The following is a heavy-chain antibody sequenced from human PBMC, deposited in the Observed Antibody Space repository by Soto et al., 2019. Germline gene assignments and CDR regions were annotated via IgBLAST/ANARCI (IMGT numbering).Heavy chain of an antibody. V-gene: IGHV1-8*01. CDR2: MNPNSGNT. Sequence: ASVKVSCKASGYTFTSYDINWVRQATGQGLEWMGWMNPNSGNTGYAQKFQGRVTMTRNTSISTAYMELSSLRSEDTAVYYCAVSRNLGYCSGGSCYSSYYYYYYGMDVWGQGTTVTVSS. D-gene: IGHD2-15*01. CDR3: AVSRNLGYCSGGSCYSSYYYYYYGMDV. J-gene: IGHJ6*02. CDR1: GYTFTSYD.